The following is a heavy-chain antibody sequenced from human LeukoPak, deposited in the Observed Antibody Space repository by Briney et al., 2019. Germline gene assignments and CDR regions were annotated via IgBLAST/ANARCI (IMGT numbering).Heavy chain of an antibody. V-gene: IGHV4-61*02. D-gene: IGHD2-21*01. CDR2: IYTSGST. CDR3: ASCGGDCLNYFDY. Sequence: SETLSLTCTVSGGSISSGSYYWSWIRQPAGKGLEWIGRIYTSGSTNYNPSLKSRVTISVDTSKNQFSLKLSSVTAADTAVYYCASCGGDCLNYFDYWAREPWSPSPQ. J-gene: IGHJ4*02. CDR1: GGSISSGSYY.